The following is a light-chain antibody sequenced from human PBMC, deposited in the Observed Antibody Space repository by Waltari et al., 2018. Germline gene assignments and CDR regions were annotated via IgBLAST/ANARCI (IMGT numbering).Light chain of an antibody. Sequence: DIQMPQSPSTLSASVGDRVTITCRASRSIGSWVAWYQQKPGKAPKLLIYEATSLESGVPSRFSASGSGTEFTLTISSLQPDDFATYYCQRYNSYPITFGPGTKVDI. J-gene: IGKJ3*01. CDR3: QRYNSYPIT. V-gene: IGKV1-5*03. CDR1: RSIGSW. CDR2: EAT.